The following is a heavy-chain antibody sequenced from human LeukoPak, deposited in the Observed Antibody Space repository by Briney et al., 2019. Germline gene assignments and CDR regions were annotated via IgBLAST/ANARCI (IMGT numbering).Heavy chain of an antibody. V-gene: IGHV3-30*02. CDR1: GFTFNRYG. J-gene: IGHJ4*02. D-gene: IGHD1-20*01. CDR3: AKDYSTNNWNEGIGY. Sequence: GGSLRLSCAASGFTFNRYGMHWVRQAPGKGLECVAFIRYDESHRFYGDSVRGRFTISRDNSKNTLYLQMNSLRAEDTAAYYCAKDYSTNNWNEGIGYWGQGTLVTVSS. CDR2: IRYDESHR.